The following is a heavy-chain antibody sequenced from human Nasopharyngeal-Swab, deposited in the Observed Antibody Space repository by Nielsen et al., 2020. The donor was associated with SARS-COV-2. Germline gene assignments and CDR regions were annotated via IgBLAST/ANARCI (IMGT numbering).Heavy chain of an antibody. J-gene: IGHJ6*02. CDR2: VKQDGSEK. V-gene: IGHV3-7*01. Sequence: GESLKISCAASGFTLSRYWMSWVRQAPGKGLEWVASVKQDGSEKYSVDSVRGRFTISRDNTKNSVYLQMNNLRAEDTAVYYCAREICTRITCFDYGMDVLGQGTTVTVSS. CDR3: AREICTRITCFDYGMDV. D-gene: IGHD2-2*01. CDR1: GFTLSRYW.